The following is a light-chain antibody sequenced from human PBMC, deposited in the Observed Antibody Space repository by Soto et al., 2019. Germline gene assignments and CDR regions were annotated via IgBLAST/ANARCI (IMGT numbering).Light chain of an antibody. Sequence: QSALTQPASVSGSPGQSITISCTGTSRDIGDYNYVSWYQQHPGKAPKLMIYDVSNRPSGVSNRFSGSKSGNTASLTISGLQAEDEADYYCSSSTSSSTLVLFGGGTKLTVL. CDR2: DVS. J-gene: IGLJ2*01. CDR1: SRDIGDYNY. CDR3: SSSTSSSTLVL. V-gene: IGLV2-14*03.